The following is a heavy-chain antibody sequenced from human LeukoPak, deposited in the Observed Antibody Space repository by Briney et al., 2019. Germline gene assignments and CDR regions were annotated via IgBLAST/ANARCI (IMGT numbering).Heavy chain of an antibody. CDR2: ITTSSSTI. D-gene: IGHD6-13*01. Sequence: GGSLRLSCAASGFTFSNYNMKWVRQAPGKGLEWVSYITTSSSTIHYADSVKGRFTISRDNAKNSLYLQMSSLRAEDTAVYYCASTPRSWYSDYWGQGTLVTVSS. J-gene: IGHJ4*02. CDR3: ASTPRSWYSDY. V-gene: IGHV3-48*01. CDR1: GFTFSNYN.